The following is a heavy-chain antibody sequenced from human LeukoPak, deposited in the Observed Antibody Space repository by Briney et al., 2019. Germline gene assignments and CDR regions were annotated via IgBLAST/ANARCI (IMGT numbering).Heavy chain of an antibody. CDR3: ARNEGGWYNPRDFDY. Sequence: GESLKISCKGSGYSFTSYWIGWVRQMPGKGLEWMGIIYPGDSDTRYSPSFQGQVTISADKSISTAYLQWSSLKASDTAMYYCARNEGGWYNPRDFDYWGQGTLVTVSS. CDR2: IYPGDSDT. J-gene: IGHJ4*02. V-gene: IGHV5-51*01. CDR1: GYSFTSYW. D-gene: IGHD6-19*01.